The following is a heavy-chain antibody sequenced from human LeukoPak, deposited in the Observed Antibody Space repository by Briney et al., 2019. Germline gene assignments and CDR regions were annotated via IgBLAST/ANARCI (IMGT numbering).Heavy chain of an antibody. D-gene: IGHD2-15*01. CDR1: GFTFSSYG. V-gene: IGHV3-30*02. J-gene: IGHJ4*02. CDR3: AKDLGGGSCYSGCYFDY. CDR2: IRYDGSNK. Sequence: GSLRLSCAASGFTFSSYGMHWVRQAPGKGLEWVAFIRYDGSNKYYADSVKGRFTISRDNSKNTLYLQMNSLRAEDTAVYYCAKDLGGGSCYSGCYFDYWGQGTLVTVSS.